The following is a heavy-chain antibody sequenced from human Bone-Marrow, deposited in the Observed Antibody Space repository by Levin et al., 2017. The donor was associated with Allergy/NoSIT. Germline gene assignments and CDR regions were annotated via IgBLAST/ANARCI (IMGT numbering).Heavy chain of an antibody. CDR3: ARVGGGGGDFAPGDY. CDR1: GGSISSGDYY. V-gene: IGHV4-30-4*01. D-gene: IGHD2-21*02. CDR2: IYYSGST. Sequence: SETLSLTCTVSGGSISSGDYYWSWIRQPPGKGLEWIGYIYYSGSTYYNPSLKSRVTISVDTSKNQFSLKLSSVTAADTAVYYCARVGGGGGDFAPGDYWGQGTLVTVSS. J-gene: IGHJ4*02.